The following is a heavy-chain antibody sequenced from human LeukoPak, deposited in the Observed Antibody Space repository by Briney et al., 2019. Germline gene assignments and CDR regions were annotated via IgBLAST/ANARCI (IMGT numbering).Heavy chain of an antibody. D-gene: IGHD3-16*01. V-gene: IGHV4-59*12. Sequence: SSETLSLTCTVSGGSFSSYYWSWIRQPPGKGLEWIGYIYYSGSTDYNPSLKSRVTISVETSKNQFSLNLSSVTAADTAVYYCARESGSYLWRSWLNPWGQGTLVTVSS. CDR1: GGSFSSYY. J-gene: IGHJ5*02. CDR2: IYYSGST. CDR3: ARESGSYLWRSWLNP.